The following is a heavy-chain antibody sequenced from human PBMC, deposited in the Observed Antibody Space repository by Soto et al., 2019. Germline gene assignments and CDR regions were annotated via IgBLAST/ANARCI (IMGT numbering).Heavy chain of an antibody. Sequence: EVQLVESGGGLVQPGGSLRLSCAASGFTFSDYSMIWVRQAPGKGLEWVSYISSRSSTTYYADAVKGRFTSSRDNAKNSPYLQMNSLRDDDTAVYYCARDEAPRDFDYWGKGTLVTVAS. J-gene: IGHJ4*02. CDR2: ISSRSSTT. V-gene: IGHV3-48*02. CDR1: GFTFSDYS. CDR3: ARDEAPRDFDY.